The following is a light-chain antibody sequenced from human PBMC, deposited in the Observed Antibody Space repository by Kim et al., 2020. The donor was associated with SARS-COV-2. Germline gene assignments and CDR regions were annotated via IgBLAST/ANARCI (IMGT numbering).Light chain of an antibody. CDR1: QSISSW. Sequence: DIQMTQSPSTLSASVGDRVTITCRASQSISSWLAWYQQKPGKAPKLLVYKASSLESGVPSRFSGSGSGTEFTLTIRSLQPDDFATYYCQQYNNYPLTFGQGTKLEL. CDR2: KAS. CDR3: QQYNNYPLT. J-gene: IGKJ2*01. V-gene: IGKV1-5*03.